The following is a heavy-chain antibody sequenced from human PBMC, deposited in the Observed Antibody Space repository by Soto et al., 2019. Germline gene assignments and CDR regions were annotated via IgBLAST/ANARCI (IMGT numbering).Heavy chain of an antibody. Sequence: PSETLSLTCTVSGGSISSYYWSWIRQPPGKGLEWIGYIYYSGSTNYNPSLKSRVTISVDTSKNQFSLKLSSVTAADTAVYYCARLTTRFTFGGVIVTNAFDIWGQGTMVTVSS. V-gene: IGHV4-59*08. CDR3: ARLTTRFTFGGVIVTNAFDI. CDR2: IYYSGST. D-gene: IGHD3-16*02. J-gene: IGHJ3*02. CDR1: GGSISSYY.